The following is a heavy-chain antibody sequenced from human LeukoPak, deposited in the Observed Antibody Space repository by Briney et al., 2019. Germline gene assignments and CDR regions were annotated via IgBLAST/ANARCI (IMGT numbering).Heavy chain of an antibody. CDR2: IIPIFGTA. V-gene: IGHV1-69*01. CDR1: GGTFSSYA. J-gene: IGHJ6*02. D-gene: IGHD1-1*01. CDR3: ARGKLERGYYYGMDV. Sequence: SVKVSCKASGGTFSSYAISWVRQAPGQGLEWMGGIIPIFGTANYAQKFQGRVTITADESTSTAYMELSSLRSEDTAVYYCARGKLERGYYYGMDVWGQGTTVPVSS.